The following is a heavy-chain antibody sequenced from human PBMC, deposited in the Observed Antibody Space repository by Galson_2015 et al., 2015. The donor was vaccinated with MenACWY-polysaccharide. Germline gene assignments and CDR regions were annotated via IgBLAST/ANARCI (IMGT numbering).Heavy chain of an antibody. V-gene: IGHV6-1*01. Sequence: CAISGDSVSSNTAAWNWIRQSPSRGLEWLGRTYYRSNWSSDYALSVRGRITINADTSKNQFSLQLNSVTPEDTAVYYCVRGGAAASLPFDLWGQGTLVTVSS. CDR3: VRGGAAASLPFDL. CDR1: GDSVSSNTAA. CDR2: TYYRSNWSS. D-gene: IGHD2-15*01. J-gene: IGHJ5*02.